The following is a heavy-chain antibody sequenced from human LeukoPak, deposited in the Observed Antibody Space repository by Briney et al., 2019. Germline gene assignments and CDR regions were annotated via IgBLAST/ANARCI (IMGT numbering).Heavy chain of an antibody. D-gene: IGHD5-12*01. V-gene: IGHV4-4*09. CDR1: RGSISGSIRSYY. Sequence: NPSETLSLTCTVSRGSISGSIRSYYWSWLRQPPRKGLEWIGYISSSGSVNDNPSLRSRVTISVDTSKNQFFLNLSSVSAADTAVYYCARIPLGYSGAYYFDYWGQGTLVTVSP. CDR3: ARIPLGYSGAYYFDY. J-gene: IGHJ4*02. CDR2: ISSSGSV.